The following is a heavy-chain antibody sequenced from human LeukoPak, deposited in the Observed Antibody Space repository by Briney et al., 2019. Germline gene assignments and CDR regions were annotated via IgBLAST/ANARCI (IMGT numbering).Heavy chain of an antibody. CDR3: AKDVSSGWYYYYYYMDV. J-gene: IGHJ6*03. Sequence: GGSLRLSCAASGFTFDDYAMHWVRQAPGKGLEWVSLISGDGGSTYYADSVKGRFTISRDNSENSLYLQMNSLRTEDTALYYCAKDVSSGWYYYYYYMDVWGKGTTVTVSS. CDR2: ISGDGGST. V-gene: IGHV3-43*02. D-gene: IGHD6-19*01. CDR1: GFTFDDYA.